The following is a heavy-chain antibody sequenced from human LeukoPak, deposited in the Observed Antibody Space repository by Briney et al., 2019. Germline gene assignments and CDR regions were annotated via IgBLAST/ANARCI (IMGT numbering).Heavy chain of an antibody. CDR2: ISGSGGST. V-gene: IGHV3-23*01. CDR1: GFTFSSYA. CDR3: AKLSNRYYYYYYGMDV. D-gene: IGHD1-14*01. Sequence: PGGSLRLSCAASGFTFSSYAMSWVRQAPGKGLEWVSAISGSGGSTYYADSVKGRFTISRDNSKNTLYLQMNSLRAEDTAVYYCAKLSNRYYYYYYGMDVWGQGTTVTVSS. J-gene: IGHJ6*02.